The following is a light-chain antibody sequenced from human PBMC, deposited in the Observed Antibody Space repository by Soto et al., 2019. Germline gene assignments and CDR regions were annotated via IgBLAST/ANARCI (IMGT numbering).Light chain of an antibody. J-gene: IGLJ2*01. V-gene: IGLV2-23*01. CDR1: SSDVGSYNL. CDR2: EAN. Sequence: QSALTQAASVSGSPGQSITISCTGTSSDVGSYNLVSWYQQHPGTAPKLIIYEANKRPSGLSTRFSGSKSGNTASLTISGLQAEDEPDYFCSSYAGISTLVVFGGGTQLTVL. CDR3: SSYAGISTLVV.